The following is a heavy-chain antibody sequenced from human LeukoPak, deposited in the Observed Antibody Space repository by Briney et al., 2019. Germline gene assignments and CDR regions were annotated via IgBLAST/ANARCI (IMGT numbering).Heavy chain of an antibody. CDR2: IYSGGST. J-gene: IGHJ3*02. D-gene: IGHD1-26*01. Sequence: GGSLRLSCAASEFSVGSNYMTWVRQAPGKGLEWVSLIYSGGSTYYADSVKGRLTISRDNSKNTLYLQMNSLRAEDTAVYYCARDPFPAEWEVNDAFDIWGQGTMVTVSS. CDR1: EFSVGSNY. CDR3: ARDPFPAEWEVNDAFDI. V-gene: IGHV3-66*01.